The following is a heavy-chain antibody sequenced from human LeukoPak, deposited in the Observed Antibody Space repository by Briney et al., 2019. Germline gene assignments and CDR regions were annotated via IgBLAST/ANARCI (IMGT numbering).Heavy chain of an antibody. D-gene: IGHD2-15*01. V-gene: IGHV3-21*01. CDR2: ITTTSSYI. CDR1: GFTFSNSD. Sequence: GGSLRLSCATSGFTFSNSDMNWVRQAPGKGLEGVSSITTTSSYIYYADSVRGRVTISRDNAKNSLYLHMDSLRAEDTAVYYCARSGCPGGSCYLRYSWLDLWGRGTLVTVSS. J-gene: IGHJ5*02. CDR3: ARSGCPGGSCYLRYSWLDL.